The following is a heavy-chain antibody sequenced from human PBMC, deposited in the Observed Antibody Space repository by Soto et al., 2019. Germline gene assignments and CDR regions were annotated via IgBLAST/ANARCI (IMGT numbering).Heavy chain of an antibody. J-gene: IGHJ5*02. V-gene: IGHV4-39*07. D-gene: IGHD3-3*01. CDR1: GGSISSGGYY. CDR2: IDHSGYT. CDR3: ARVRDWFDP. Sequence: SETLSLTCTVSGGSISSGGYYWSWIRQPPGKGLEWIGEIDHSGYTNYNPSLKSRVTISVDTSKNQFSLRLTSVTAADTAVYYCARVRDWFDPWGQGTLVTVSS.